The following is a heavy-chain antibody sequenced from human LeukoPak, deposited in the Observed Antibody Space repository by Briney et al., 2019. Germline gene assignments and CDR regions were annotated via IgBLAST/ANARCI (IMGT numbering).Heavy chain of an antibody. J-gene: IGHJ3*02. CDR3: ARDLYTAMVSWGAFDI. Sequence: SVKVSCKASGGTFSSYAISWVRQAPGQGLEWMGRIIPIFGTANYAQKFQGRVTTTTDESTSTAYMELSSLRSEDTAVYYCARDLYTAMVSWGAFDIWGQGTMVTVSS. CDR1: GGTFSSYA. D-gene: IGHD5-18*01. CDR2: IIPIFGTA. V-gene: IGHV1-69*05.